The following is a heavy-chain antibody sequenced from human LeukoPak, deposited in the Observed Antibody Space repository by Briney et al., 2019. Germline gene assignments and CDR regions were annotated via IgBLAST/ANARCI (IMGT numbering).Heavy chain of an antibody. CDR2: IYYSGST. CDR1: GGSISSYY. J-gene: IGHJ4*02. V-gene: IGHV4-59*12. Sequence: SETLSLTCTVSGGSISSYYWSWIRQPPGKGLEWIGYIYYSGSTNYNPSLKSRVTISVDTSKNQFSLKLSSVTAADTAVYYCARDSMVRGVKAGPAVDYWGQGTLVTVSS. CDR3: ARDSMVRGVKAGPAVDY. D-gene: IGHD3-10*01.